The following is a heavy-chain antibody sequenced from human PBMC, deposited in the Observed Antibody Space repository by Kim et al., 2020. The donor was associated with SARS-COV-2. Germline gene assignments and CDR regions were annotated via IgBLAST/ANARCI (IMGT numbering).Heavy chain of an antibody. CDR3: ARLDGIYYGSGSYYNLDYYYGMDV. CDR1: GYSFTSYW. V-gene: IGHV5-51*01. Sequence: GESLKISCKGSGYSFTSYWIGWVRQMPGKGLEWMGIIYPGDSDTRYSPSFQGQVTISADKSISTAYLQWSSLKASDTAMYYCARLDGIYYGSGSYYNLDYYYGMDVWGQGTTVTVSS. CDR2: IYPGDSDT. J-gene: IGHJ6*02. D-gene: IGHD3-10*01.